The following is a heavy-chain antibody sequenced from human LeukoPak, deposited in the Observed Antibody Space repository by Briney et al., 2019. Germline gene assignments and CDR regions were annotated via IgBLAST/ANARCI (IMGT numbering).Heavy chain of an antibody. V-gene: IGHV1-8*01. J-gene: IGHJ4*02. Sequence: ASVKVSCTASGYTFTSYDINWVRQATGQGLEWMGWMNPNSGNTGYAQKFQGRVTMTRNTSISTAYMELSSLGSEDTAVYYCARGGHSSSWLDYWGQGTLVTVSS. CDR2: MNPNSGNT. CDR1: GYTFTSYD. D-gene: IGHD6-13*01. CDR3: ARGGHSSSWLDY.